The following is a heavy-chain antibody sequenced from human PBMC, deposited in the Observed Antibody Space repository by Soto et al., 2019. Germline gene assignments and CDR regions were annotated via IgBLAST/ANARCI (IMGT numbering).Heavy chain of an antibody. V-gene: IGHV3-33*01. CDR3: ARDDDYPDNGFDY. Sequence: QVQLVESGGGVVQPGTSLRLSCAASGFTFSRHGMNWVRQTPGKGLEWLAVILNDASGHWYADSVKGRFTISRDNFENTLYLQMNGLRLEDTAMYYCARDDDYPDNGFDYWGQGTLVTVSS. CDR2: ILNDASGH. D-gene: IGHD4-17*01. J-gene: IGHJ4*02. CDR1: GFTFSRHG.